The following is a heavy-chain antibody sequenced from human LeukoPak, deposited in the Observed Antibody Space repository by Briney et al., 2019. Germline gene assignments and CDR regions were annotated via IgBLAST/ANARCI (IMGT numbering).Heavy chain of an antibody. CDR3: ARDRLYCGSSTCYDASNI. D-gene: IGHD2-2*01. Sequence: GGSLRLSCAASGFTFSSYSMNWVRQAPGKGLEWVSSISSSSSYIYYADSVKGRFTISRDTSKNTLYLQMNSLRADDSAVYYCARDRLYCGSSTCYDASNIWGQGTMVTVSS. CDR1: GFTFSSYS. CDR2: ISSSSSYI. J-gene: IGHJ3*02. V-gene: IGHV3-21*04.